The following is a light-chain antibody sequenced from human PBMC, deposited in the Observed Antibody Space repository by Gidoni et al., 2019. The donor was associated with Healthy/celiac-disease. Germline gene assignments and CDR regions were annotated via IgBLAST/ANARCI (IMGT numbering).Light chain of an antibody. Sequence: EIVITQSPATLSVSPGERATLSCRASPSVSSNLAWYQQKPGQAPRLLIYGASTRANGIPARFSGSGSGTEFTLTISSLQSEDFAVYYCQQYNNWPPLTFGGGTKVEIK. CDR3: QQYNNWPPLT. CDR1: PSVSSN. V-gene: IGKV3-15*01. J-gene: IGKJ4*01. CDR2: GAS.